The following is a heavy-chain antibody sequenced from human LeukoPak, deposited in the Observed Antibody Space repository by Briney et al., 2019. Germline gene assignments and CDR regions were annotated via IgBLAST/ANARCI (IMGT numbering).Heavy chain of an antibody. CDR1: GGSISSYY. Sequence: PSETLSLTCTVSGGSISSYYWSWIRQPAGKGLEWIGRIYTSGSTNYNPSLKSRVTISVDTSKNQFSLKLSSVTAADTAVYYCARAPNLYYYGSGSNYYYYYMDVWGKGTTVTISS. D-gene: IGHD3-10*01. J-gene: IGHJ6*03. V-gene: IGHV4-4*07. CDR2: IYTSGST. CDR3: ARAPNLYYYGSGSNYYYYYMDV.